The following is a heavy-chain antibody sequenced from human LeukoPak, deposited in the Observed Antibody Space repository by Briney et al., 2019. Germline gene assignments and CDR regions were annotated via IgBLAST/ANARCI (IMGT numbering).Heavy chain of an antibody. J-gene: IGHJ4*02. D-gene: IGHD3-10*01. CDR3: AREDGSGSYRIDY. CDR2: ISYDGSNK. CDR1: GFTFSSYA. Sequence: PGGSLRLSCAASGFTFSSYAMHWVRQAPGKGLEWVAVISYDGSNKYYADSVKGRFTISRDNSKNTLYLQMNSLRAEDTAVYYCAREDGSGSYRIDYWGQGTLVTVSS. V-gene: IGHV3-30*04.